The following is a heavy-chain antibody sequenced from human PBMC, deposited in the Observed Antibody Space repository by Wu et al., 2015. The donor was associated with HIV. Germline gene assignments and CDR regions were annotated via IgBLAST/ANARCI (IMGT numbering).Heavy chain of an antibody. D-gene: IGHD2-15*01. CDR3: ARERVGYCSGGSCYPFDY. CDR1: GGTLRDYA. CDR2: IIPIFGTA. J-gene: IGHJ4*02. V-gene: IGHV1-69*12. Sequence: QVQLVQSGAEVKKPGSSVKVSCKASGGTLRDYAISWVRQAPGQGLEWMGGIIPIFGTANYAQKFQGRVTITADESTSTAYMELSSLRSEDTAVYYCARERVGYCSGGSCYPFDYWGQGTLVTVSS.